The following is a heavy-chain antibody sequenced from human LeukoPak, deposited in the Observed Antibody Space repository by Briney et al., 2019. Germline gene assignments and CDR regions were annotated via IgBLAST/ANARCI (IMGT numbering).Heavy chain of an antibody. CDR3: ARAKYYYGSGSYLFDY. J-gene: IGHJ4*02. V-gene: IGHV1-69*05. Sequence: SSVMVSCKASGGTFSSYAISWVRQAPGQGLEWMGRIIPIFGTANYAQKFQGRVTITTDESTSTAYMELSSLRSEDTAVYYCARAKYYYGSGSYLFDYWGQGTLVTVSS. D-gene: IGHD3-10*01. CDR1: GGTFSSYA. CDR2: IIPIFGTA.